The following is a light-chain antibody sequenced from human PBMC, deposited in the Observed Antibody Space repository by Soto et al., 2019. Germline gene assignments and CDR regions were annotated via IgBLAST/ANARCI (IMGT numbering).Light chain of an antibody. Sequence: DIQMTQSPSSLSSSVGDRVTITCQASQDINKLLNWYQHKPGKAPKLLIYDASNLETGVPSRFSGSGSHRNFTLAIVSLQPEDIATHYCPHYDDLPLTLGGGTKVDIK. CDR2: DAS. CDR1: QDINKL. V-gene: IGKV1-33*01. CDR3: PHYDDLPLT. J-gene: IGKJ4*01.